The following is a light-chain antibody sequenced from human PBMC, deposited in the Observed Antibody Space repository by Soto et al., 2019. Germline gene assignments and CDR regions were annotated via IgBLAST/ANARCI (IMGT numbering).Light chain of an antibody. J-gene: IGKJ5*01. Sequence: EIVLTQSPGTLSLSPGERATLSCRASQSVSNNYLAWYQQKPGQAPRLLIYGASNRATGIPDRFSGSGSGTDFPLTINSLQPEDFATYYCQQAKSFPVTFGQGTRLEIK. CDR3: QQAKSFPVT. CDR2: GAS. V-gene: IGKV3-20*01. CDR1: QSVSNNY.